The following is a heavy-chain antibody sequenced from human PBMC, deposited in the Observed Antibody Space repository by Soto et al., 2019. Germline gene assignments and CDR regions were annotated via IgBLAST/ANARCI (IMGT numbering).Heavy chain of an antibody. V-gene: IGHV6-1*01. CDR2: TYFRSKWYT. J-gene: IGHJ4*02. Sequence: SQTLSLTCAISGDSVSSNSAAWNWIRQSPSRGLEWLGRTYFRSKWYTDYADSVRDRVAINPDTSKNQFSLQMKSVTPEDSAIYYCARDGFSTGTTVILDSWGQGTLVTVSS. CDR1: GDSVSSNSAA. CDR3: ARDGFSTGTTVILDS. D-gene: IGHD1-7*01.